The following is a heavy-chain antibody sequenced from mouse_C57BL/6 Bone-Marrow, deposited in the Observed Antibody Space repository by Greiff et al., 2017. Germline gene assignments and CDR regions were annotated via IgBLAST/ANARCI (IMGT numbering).Heavy chain of an antibody. Sequence: EVKLVESGGGLVKPGGSLKLSCAASGFTFSSYTMSWVRQTPEKRLEWVATISGGGGNTYYPDSVKGRFTISRDNAKNTLYLQMSSLRSEDTALYYCARHYYGGRGWYFAVWGTGTTVTVSS. V-gene: IGHV5-9*01. J-gene: IGHJ1*03. CDR1: GFTFSSYT. D-gene: IGHD1-1*01. CDR2: ISGGGGNT. CDR3: ARHYYGGRGWYFAV.